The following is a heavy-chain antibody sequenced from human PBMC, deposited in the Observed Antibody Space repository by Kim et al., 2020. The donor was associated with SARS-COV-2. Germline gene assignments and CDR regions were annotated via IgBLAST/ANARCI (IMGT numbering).Heavy chain of an antibody. Sequence: SETLSLTCTVSGGSISSGGYYWSWIRQHPGKGLEWIGYIYYSGSTYYNPSLKSRVTISVDTSKNQFSLKLSSVTAADTAVYYCARTLYCSGGSCYGPVFDYWGQGTLVTVSS. CDR3: ARTLYCSGGSCYGPVFDY. CDR2: IYYSGST. J-gene: IGHJ4*02. CDR1: GGSISSGGYY. V-gene: IGHV4-31*03. D-gene: IGHD2-15*01.